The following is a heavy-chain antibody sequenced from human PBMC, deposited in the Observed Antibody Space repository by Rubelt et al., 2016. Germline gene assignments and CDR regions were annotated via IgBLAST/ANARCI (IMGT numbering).Heavy chain of an antibody. CDR2: ISSTGRYI. D-gene: IGHD4-23*01. V-gene: IGHV3-21*04. CDR3: AKDLRWGFDY. Sequence: GGGLVKPGGSLRLSCAASGFTFSNYRMTWVRQAPGKGLEWVSSISSTGRYIYYADSVKGRFTISRDNSQSTLYLQMNSLRAEDTAIYYCAKDLRWGFDYWGQGTLVTVSS. CDR1: GFTFSNYR. J-gene: IGHJ4*02.